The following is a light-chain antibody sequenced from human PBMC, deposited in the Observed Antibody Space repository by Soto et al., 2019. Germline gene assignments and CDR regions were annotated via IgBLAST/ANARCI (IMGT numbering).Light chain of an antibody. CDR2: DVD. Sequence: QSALTQPRSVSGSPGQSVTISCTGTSSDVGGYNYVSWYQQHPGKAPKLMIYDVDSRPSGVPDRFSGSKSGNTASLTTSGLHTEDEADYYCCSYAGGYTLIFGGGTKVTVL. J-gene: IGLJ2*01. CDR1: SSDVGGYNY. V-gene: IGLV2-11*01. CDR3: CSYAGGYTLI.